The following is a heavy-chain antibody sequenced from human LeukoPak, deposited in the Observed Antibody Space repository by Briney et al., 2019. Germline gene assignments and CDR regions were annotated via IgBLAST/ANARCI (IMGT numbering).Heavy chain of an antibody. D-gene: IGHD6-19*01. CDR2: INWDGSST. CDR3: ARDFGSGWHYFHS. J-gene: IGHJ4*02. CDR1: GFSFDGYA. V-gene: IGHV3-43D*04. Sequence: GGSLRLSCAASGFSFDGYAMHWIRQAPGKGLEWVSLINWDGSSTSYTDSVKGRFTISRDNSKDSLYLQMNNLRTEDTALYYCARDFGSGWHYFHSWGQGTRVIVSS.